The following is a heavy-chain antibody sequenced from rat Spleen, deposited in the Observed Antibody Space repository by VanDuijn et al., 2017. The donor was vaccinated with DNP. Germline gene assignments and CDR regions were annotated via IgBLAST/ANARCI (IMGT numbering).Heavy chain of an antibody. CDR3: AKGPNYGGWSDYFDY. Sequence: EVQLVESGGGLVQPGRSLKLSCAASGLTFSDYYMAWVRQAPTKGLEWVATISYDGSGTYYRDSVKGRCSISRDNAKSTLYLQVNSLRSEDTAIYYCAKGPNYGGWSDYFDYWGQGVMVTVSS. D-gene: IGHD1-11*01. CDR2: ISYDGSGT. V-gene: IGHV5-29*01. CDR1: GLTFSDYY. J-gene: IGHJ2*01.